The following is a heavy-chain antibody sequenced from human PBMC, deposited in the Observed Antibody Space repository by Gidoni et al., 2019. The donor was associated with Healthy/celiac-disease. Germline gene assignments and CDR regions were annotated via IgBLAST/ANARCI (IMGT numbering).Heavy chain of an antibody. Sequence: GKGLEWVSAISGSGGSTYYADSVQGRFTISRDNSKNTLYLQMNSLRAEDTAVYYCAKDTAMTTVTLNWFDPWGQGTLVTVSS. CDR2: ISGSGGST. CDR3: AKDTAMTTVTLNWFDP. V-gene: IGHV3-23*01. J-gene: IGHJ5*02. D-gene: IGHD4-4*01.